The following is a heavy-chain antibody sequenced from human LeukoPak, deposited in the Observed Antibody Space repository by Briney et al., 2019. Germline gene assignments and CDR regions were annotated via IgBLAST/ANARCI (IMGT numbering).Heavy chain of an antibody. Sequence: PGGPLRLSCAASGFTFSDYYMSWIRQAPGKGLEWVSYISSSGSTIYYADSVKGRFTISRDNAKNSLYLQMNSLRAEDTVVYYCARDSTEAPPFDYWGQGTLVTVSS. CDR3: ARDSTEAPPFDY. J-gene: IGHJ4*02. CDR2: ISSSGSTI. CDR1: GFTFSDYY. V-gene: IGHV3-11*01.